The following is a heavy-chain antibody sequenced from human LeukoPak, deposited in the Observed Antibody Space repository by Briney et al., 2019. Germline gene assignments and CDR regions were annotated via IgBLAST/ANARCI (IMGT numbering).Heavy chain of an antibody. CDR3: AAAPDSGIAFDI. Sequence: ASVKVSCKASGYTFASYGVTWVRQAPGQGLEWMGWISAYNGNTNYAQKFQERVTITRDMSTSTAYMELSSLRSEDTAVYYCAAAPDSGIAFDIWGQGTMVTVSS. J-gene: IGHJ3*02. CDR2: ISAYNGNT. V-gene: IGHV1-18*01. D-gene: IGHD1-26*01. CDR1: GYTFASYG.